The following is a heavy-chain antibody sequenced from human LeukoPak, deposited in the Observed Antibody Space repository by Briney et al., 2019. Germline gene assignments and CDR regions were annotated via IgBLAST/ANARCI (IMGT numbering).Heavy chain of an antibody. V-gene: IGHV4-59*08. CDR3: ARVVTDYSNYGDAFDI. CDR1: GGSISSYY. Sequence: PSETLSLTCTVSGGSISSYYWSWIRQPPGKGLEWIGYIYYSGSTNYNPSLKSRVTISVDTSKNQFSLKLSSVTAADTAVYYCARVVTDYSNYGDAFDIWGQGTMVTVSS. D-gene: IGHD4-11*01. CDR2: IYYSGST. J-gene: IGHJ3*02.